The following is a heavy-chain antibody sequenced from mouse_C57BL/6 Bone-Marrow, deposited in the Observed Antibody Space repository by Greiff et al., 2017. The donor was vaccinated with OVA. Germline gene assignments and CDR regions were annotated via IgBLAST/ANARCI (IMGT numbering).Heavy chain of an antibody. CDR1: GFTFTDYY. J-gene: IGHJ1*03. V-gene: IGHV7-3*01. CDR2: IRNKANGYTT. D-gene: IGHD2-4*01. CDR3: ARSGDDYLWYFDV. Sequence: EVNVVESGGGLVQPGGSLSLSCAASGFTFTDYYMSWVRQPPGKALEWLGFIRNKANGYTTEYSASVKGRFTISRDNSQSILYLQMNALRAEDSATYYCARSGDDYLWYFDVWGTGTTVTVSS.